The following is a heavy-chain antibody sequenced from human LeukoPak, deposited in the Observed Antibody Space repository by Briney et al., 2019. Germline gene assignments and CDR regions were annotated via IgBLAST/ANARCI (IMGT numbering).Heavy chain of an antibody. D-gene: IGHD4-11*01. CDR1: GFTFSSYW. CDR2: ISYDGSNK. J-gene: IGHJ4*02. CDR3: AKPADYSTYYFDY. V-gene: IGHV3-30*18. Sequence: GGSLRLSCAASGFTFSSYWMSWVRQAPGKGLEWVAVISYDGSNKYYADSVKGRFTISRDNSKNTLYLQMNSLRAEDTAVYYCAKPADYSTYYFDYWGQGTLVTVSS.